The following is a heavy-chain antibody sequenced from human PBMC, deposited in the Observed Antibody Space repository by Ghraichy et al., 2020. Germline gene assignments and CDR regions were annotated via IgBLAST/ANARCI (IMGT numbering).Heavy chain of an antibody. D-gene: IGHD4-17*01. Sequence: SETLSLTCTVSGGSISSSSYYWGWIRQPPGKGLEWIGSIYYSGSTYYNPSLKSRVTISVDTSKNQFSLKLSSVTAADTAVYYCARHVDYGDYPYFDYWGQGTLVTVSS. CDR1: GGSISSSSYY. CDR3: ARHVDYGDYPYFDY. J-gene: IGHJ4*02. V-gene: IGHV4-39*01. CDR2: IYYSGST.